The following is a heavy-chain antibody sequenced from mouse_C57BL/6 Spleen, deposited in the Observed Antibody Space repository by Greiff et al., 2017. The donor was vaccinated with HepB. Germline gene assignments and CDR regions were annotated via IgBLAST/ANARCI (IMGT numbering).Heavy chain of an antibody. D-gene: IGHD1-1*01. CDR1: GYTLTDYY. Sequence: EVQLQQSGPELVKPGASVKISCKASGYTLTDYYMNWVKQSHGKSLEWIGDINPNNGGTSYNQKFKGKATLTVDKSSSTAYMELRSLTSEDSAVYYCARFTTVVAHFDYWGQGTTLTVSS. CDR2: INPNNGGT. V-gene: IGHV1-26*01. CDR3: ARFTTVVAHFDY. J-gene: IGHJ2*01.